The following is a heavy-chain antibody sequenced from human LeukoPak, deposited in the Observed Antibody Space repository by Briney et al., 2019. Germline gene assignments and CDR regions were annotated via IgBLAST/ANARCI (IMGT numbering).Heavy chain of an antibody. D-gene: IGHD6-19*01. J-gene: IGHJ4*02. V-gene: IGHV3-33*06. Sequence: PGGSLRVSCAASGLTFSSCGMHRVRQAPGKGLKWVAVIWYDGSNKYYADSVKGRFTISRDNSKNTLYLQMNSLRAEDTAVYYCAKGSSGWPEPEYYFDYWGQGTLVTVSS. CDR1: GLTFSSCG. CDR2: IWYDGSNK. CDR3: AKGSSGWPEPEYYFDY.